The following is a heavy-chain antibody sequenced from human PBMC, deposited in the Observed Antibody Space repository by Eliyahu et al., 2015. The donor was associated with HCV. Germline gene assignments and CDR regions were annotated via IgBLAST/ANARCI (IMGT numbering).Heavy chain of an antibody. J-gene: IGHJ5*02. CDR2: LAGSDGSR. CDR3: ATSPCLYGDCHMNR. CDR1: GFTFSSYG. Sequence: EVQLVESGGGFVQPGGSXRLSCAASGFTFSSYGMNWVRQAPGKGLEWVSGLAGSDGSRYYADSVRGRFTISRDNSKNTLYLQMNSLRAEDTAVYYCATSPCLYGDCHMNRWGQGTLVTVSS. V-gene: IGHV3-23*04. D-gene: IGHD4-17*01.